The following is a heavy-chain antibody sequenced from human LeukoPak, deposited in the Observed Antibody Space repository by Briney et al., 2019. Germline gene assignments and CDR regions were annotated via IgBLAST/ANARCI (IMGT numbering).Heavy chain of an antibody. CDR2: ISGGGGST. J-gene: IGHJ6*02. CDR3: AKGLDADYYYGMDV. CDR1: GFTFSSYW. Sequence: GGSLRLSCAASGFTFSSYWMSWVRQAPGKGLEWVSAISGGGGSTYYVDSVKGRFTISRDNSKNTLYLQFNSLRAEDTAVYYCAKGLDADYYYGMDVWGQGTTVTVSS. V-gene: IGHV3-23*01.